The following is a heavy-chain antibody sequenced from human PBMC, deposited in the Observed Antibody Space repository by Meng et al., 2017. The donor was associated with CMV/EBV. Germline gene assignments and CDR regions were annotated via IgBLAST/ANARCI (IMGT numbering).Heavy chain of an antibody. J-gene: IGHJ3*02. CDR3: ARGAVVVVPAADDAFDI. CDR1: GGTFSSYT. D-gene: IGHD2-2*01. V-gene: IGHV1-69*02. Sequence: SVKVSCKASGGTFSSYTISWVRQAPGQGLEWMGRIIPILGIVNYAQKFQGRVTITADKSTSTAYMELSSLRSEDTAVYYCARGAVVVVPAADDAFDIWGQGTMVTVSS. CDR2: IIPILGIV.